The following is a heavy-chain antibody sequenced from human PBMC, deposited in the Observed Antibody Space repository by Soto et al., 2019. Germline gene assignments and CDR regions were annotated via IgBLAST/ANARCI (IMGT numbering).Heavy chain of an antibody. CDR3: ATRSSSCFDY. V-gene: IGHV4-59*01. J-gene: IGHJ4*02. Sequence: ETLSLTCTVSGGSISSYYWSWIRQPPGKGLEWIGYIYYSGSTNYNPSLKSRVTISVDTSKNQFSLKLSSVTAADTAVYYCATRSSSCFDYWGQGTLVTVSS. CDR1: GGSISSYY. D-gene: IGHD6-13*01. CDR2: IYYSGST.